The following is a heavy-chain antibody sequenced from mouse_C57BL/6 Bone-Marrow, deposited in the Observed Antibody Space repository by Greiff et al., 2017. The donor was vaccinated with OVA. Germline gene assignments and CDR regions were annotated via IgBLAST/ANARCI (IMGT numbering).Heavy chain of an antibody. Sequence: EVKLMESGPGLVKPSQSLSLTCSVTGYSITSGYYWNWIRQFPGNKLEWMGYISYDGSNNYNPSLKNRISITRDTSKNQFFLKLNSVTTEDTATYYCARAELTGPWFAYWGQGTLVTVSA. V-gene: IGHV3-6*01. D-gene: IGHD4-1*01. CDR2: ISYDGSN. CDR3: ARAELTGPWFAY. J-gene: IGHJ3*01. CDR1: GYSITSGYY.